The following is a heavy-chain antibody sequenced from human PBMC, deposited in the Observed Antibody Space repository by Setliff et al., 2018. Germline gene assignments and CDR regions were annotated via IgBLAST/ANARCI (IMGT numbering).Heavy chain of an antibody. Sequence: VSGPTLVNPTQTLTLTCSFSGFSLRSSGMAVGWIRQPPGKALEWLALIYWDDVKRYSPFLKNRLTITQDTSKNQVVLTLTNMDPVDTATYYCAHRGGYGADSLYYFDVWGQGTLVTVPS. CDR2: IYWDDVK. CDR1: GFSLRSSGMA. V-gene: IGHV2-5*02. CDR3: AHRGGYGADSLYYFDV. D-gene: IGHD3-10*01. J-gene: IGHJ4*02.